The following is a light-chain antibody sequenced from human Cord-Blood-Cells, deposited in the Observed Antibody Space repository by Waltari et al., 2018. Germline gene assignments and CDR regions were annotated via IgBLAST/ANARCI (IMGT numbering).Light chain of an antibody. V-gene: IGKV4-1*01. CDR3: QQYYSTPLT. J-gene: IGKJ4*01. CDR2: WAS. Sequence: RATINCKSSQSVLYSSNNKNYLAWYQQKPGQPPKLLIYWASTRESGVPDRFSGSGSGTDFTLTISSLQAEDVAVYYCQQYYSTPLTFGGGTKVEIK. CDR1: QSVLYSSNNKNY.